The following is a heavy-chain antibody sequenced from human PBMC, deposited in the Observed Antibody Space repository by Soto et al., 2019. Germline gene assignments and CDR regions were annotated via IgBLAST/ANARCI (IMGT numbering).Heavy chain of an antibody. CDR1: GYTFTGYY. CDR2: INPNSGGT. D-gene: IGHD4-4*01. CDR3: ARGMNLHPGAFDI. Sequence: ASVKVSCKASGYTFTGYYMHWVRQAPGQGLEWMGWINPNSGGTNYAQKFQGWVTMTRDTSISTAYMELSRLRSDDTAVYYCARGMNLHPGAFDIRREGTMVTVSS. J-gene: IGHJ3*02. V-gene: IGHV1-2*04.